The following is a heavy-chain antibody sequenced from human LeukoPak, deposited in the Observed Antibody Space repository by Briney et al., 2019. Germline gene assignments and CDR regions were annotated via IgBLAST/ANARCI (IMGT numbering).Heavy chain of an antibody. CDR3: ARASSSAAGYYFDY. CDR1: GFTVSSNY. J-gene: IGHJ4*02. V-gene: IGHV3-53*01. D-gene: IGHD6-13*01. Sequence: GGSLRLSWAASGFTVSSNYMSWVRQAPGKGLEWVSVIYSGGSTFYADFVKGRFTISRDNSKNTLYLQMNSLRAEDTAVYYCARASSSAAGYYFDYWGQGTLVTVSS. CDR2: IYSGGST.